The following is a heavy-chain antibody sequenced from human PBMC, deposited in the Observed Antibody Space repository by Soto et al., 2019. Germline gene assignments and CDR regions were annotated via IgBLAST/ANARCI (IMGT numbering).Heavy chain of an antibody. Sequence: GGSLRLSCAASGFTFSSYAMHCVRQAPGKGLEWVAVISYDGSNKYYADSVKGRFTISRDNSKNTLYLQMNSLRAEDTAVYYCARALYSYGYRLYYYYGMDVWGQGTTVTV. CDR2: ISYDGSNK. CDR1: GFTFSSYA. CDR3: ARALYSYGYRLYYYYGMDV. D-gene: IGHD5-18*01. V-gene: IGHV3-30-3*01. J-gene: IGHJ6*02.